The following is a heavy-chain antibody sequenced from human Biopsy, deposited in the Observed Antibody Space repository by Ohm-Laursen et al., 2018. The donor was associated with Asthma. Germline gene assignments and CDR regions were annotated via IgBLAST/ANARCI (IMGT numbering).Heavy chain of an antibody. Sequence: ASVKVSCKASGYNFISFAIHWVRQAPGQRLEWMGWINAGNGNTKYSQKVQGRVTITRDTSASTAYMDLRSLRSEDTAMYYCARTYYDFLTGQVNDAFALWGQGTMVTVSS. CDR1: GYNFISFA. V-gene: IGHV1-3*01. J-gene: IGHJ3*01. CDR2: INAGNGNT. CDR3: ARTYYDFLTGQVNDAFAL. D-gene: IGHD3-9*01.